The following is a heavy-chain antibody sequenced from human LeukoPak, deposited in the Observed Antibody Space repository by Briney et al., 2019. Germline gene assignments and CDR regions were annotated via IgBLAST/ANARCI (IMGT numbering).Heavy chain of an antibody. J-gene: IGHJ2*01. D-gene: IGHD1-14*01. CDR3: ASGTFDGPLYGTYWYFHV. CDR1: GASINNNY. Sequence: SDTLSLPRAVSGASINNNYWTWVRQPPGKGLEWVGYIYSNGNTNYNPSLKGRVTMSIETSKNQFSLQLPSVTAADTAVYYCASGTFDGPLYGTYWYFHVWGRGTLVTVSS. CDR2: IYSNGNT. V-gene: IGHV4-59*07.